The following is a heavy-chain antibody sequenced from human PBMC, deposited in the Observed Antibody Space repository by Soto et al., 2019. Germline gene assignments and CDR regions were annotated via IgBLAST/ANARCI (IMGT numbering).Heavy chain of an antibody. CDR2: VNDYNTHT. CDR3: ASPDDSSGYL. CDR1: GHTSNFG. Sequence: ASVKVSCKASGHTSNFGISWVRQAPGQGLEWMGWVNDYNTHTNYAQKFQGRVTMTTDESTSTAYMELSSLRSEDTAVYYCASPDDSSGYLWGQGTLVTVSS. V-gene: IGHV1-18*01. J-gene: IGHJ4*02. D-gene: IGHD3-22*01.